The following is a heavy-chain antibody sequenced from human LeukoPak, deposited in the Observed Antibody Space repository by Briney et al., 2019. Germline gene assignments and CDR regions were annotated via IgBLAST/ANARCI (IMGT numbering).Heavy chain of an antibody. CDR2: ISTSGIT. CDR3: AKGSSGYYLSYYYYYMDV. CDR1: GGSISNGIYY. D-gene: IGHD3-22*01. J-gene: IGHJ6*03. Sequence: PSETLPLTCTVSGGSISNGIYYWSWIRQPAGKGLEWIGRISTSGITNYNPSLKSRVTISVDTSKNQFSLKLSSVTAADTAVYYCAKGSSGYYLSYYYYYMDVWGKGTTVTISS. V-gene: IGHV4-61*02.